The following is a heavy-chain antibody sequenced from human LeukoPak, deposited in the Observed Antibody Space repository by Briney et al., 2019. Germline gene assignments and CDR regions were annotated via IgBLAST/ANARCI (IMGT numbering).Heavy chain of an antibody. J-gene: IGHJ4*02. V-gene: IGHV3-48*03. CDR2: ISSSGSTI. CDR3: ARDYAKAARVSGGSHYSPGY. D-gene: IGHD2-15*01. CDR1: GFTFSSYE. Sequence: GGSLRLSCAASGFTFSSYEMNWVRQAPGKGLEWVSYISSSGSTIYYADSVKGRFTISRDNSKNTLYLQMNSLRAEDTAVYYCARDYAKAARVSGGSHYSPGYWGQGTLVTVSS.